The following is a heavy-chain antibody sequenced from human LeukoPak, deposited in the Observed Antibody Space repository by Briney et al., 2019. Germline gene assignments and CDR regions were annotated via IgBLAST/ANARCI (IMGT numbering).Heavy chain of an antibody. CDR1: GFTFSSYD. CDR2: IGSAGDT. Sequence: GGSLRLSCAASGFTFSSYDMHWVRQATGKGLEWVSAIGSAGDTYYPGSVKGRFTISRENAKNSLYLQMNSLRAGDTAVYYCAELGITMIGGVWGKGTTVTISS. J-gene: IGHJ6*04. V-gene: IGHV3-13*01. CDR3: AELGITMIGGV. D-gene: IGHD3-10*02.